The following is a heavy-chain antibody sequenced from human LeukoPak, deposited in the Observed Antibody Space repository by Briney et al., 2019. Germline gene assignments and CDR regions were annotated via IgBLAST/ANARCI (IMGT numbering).Heavy chain of an antibody. V-gene: IGHV1-3*01. J-gene: IGHJ5*02. Sequence: GASVKVSCKASGYTFTSYAIQWVRQAPGQRLEWTGWINAGNGNTKYSQKFQGRVTITRDTSASTAYMELSSLRSEDTAVYYCARDRAIVNWFDPWGQGTLVTVSS. CDR2: INAGNGNT. CDR1: GYTFTSYA. CDR3: ARDRAIVNWFDP. D-gene: IGHD2-21*01.